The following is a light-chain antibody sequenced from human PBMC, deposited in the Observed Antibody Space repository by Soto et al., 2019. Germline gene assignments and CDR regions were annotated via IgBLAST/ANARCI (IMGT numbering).Light chain of an antibody. V-gene: IGKV3-20*01. J-gene: IGKJ1*01. CDR3: QQYGSSGT. CDR2: GAS. CDR1: QSVGSN. Sequence: IVLTQSPATLSLSPGERATLSCRASQSVGSNLAWYQQKPGQAPRPLIFGASSRATGIPDRFSGSGSGTDFTLPISSLEPEDFAVYYCQQYGSSGTFGQGTKV.